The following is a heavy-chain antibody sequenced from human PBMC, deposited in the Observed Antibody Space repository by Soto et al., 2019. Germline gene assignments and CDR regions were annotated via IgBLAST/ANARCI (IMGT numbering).Heavy chain of an antibody. CDR1: GYTFTSSG. CDR2: ISTYNGDT. V-gene: IGHV1-18*01. D-gene: IGHD6-19*01. J-gene: IGHJ4*02. Sequence: QVQLVQSGAEVKKPGASVKVSCKASGYTFTSSGISWVRQAPGQGPEWMGWISTYNGDTNYAQKFQGSLTMTTDTSTGTAYLDLRSLRSDDRAVYYCARTVAGYCDSWGQGTLVTVSS. CDR3: ARTVAGYCDS.